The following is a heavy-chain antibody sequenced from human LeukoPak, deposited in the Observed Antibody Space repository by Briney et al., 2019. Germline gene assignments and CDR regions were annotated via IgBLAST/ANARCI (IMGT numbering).Heavy chain of an antibody. CDR3: ARQGGYCSIPSCFEYSQY. CDR2: IYHSGST. CDR1: GGSISSSSNY. J-gene: IGHJ1*01. D-gene: IGHD2-2*01. Sequence: PSETLSLTCTVSGGSISSSSNYWGWIRQPPGKGLEWIGSIYHSGSTYYNPSLKSRVTISVDTSKNQFSLKLNSVTAANRVLYFWARQGGYCSIPSCFEYSQYGGRATLVT. V-gene: IGHV4-39*01.